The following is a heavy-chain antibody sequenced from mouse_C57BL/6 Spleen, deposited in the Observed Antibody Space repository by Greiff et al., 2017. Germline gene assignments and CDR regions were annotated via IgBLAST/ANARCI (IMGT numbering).Heavy chain of an antibody. Sequence: VQLQQSGAELVRPGASVTLSCKASGYTFTDYEMHWVKQTPVHGLEWIGAIDPETGGTAYNQKFKGKAILTADKSSSTAYMELRSLTSEDSAVYYCTRRGGDGVYYFDYWGQGTTLTVSS. CDR2: IDPETGGT. CDR3: TRRGGDGVYYFDY. CDR1: GYTFTDYE. V-gene: IGHV1-15*01. J-gene: IGHJ2*01.